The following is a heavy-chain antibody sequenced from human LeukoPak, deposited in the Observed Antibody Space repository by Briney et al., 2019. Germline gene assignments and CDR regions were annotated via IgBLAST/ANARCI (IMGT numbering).Heavy chain of an antibody. CDR3: TTSYDSSGYYYGFDY. V-gene: IGHV3-15*01. J-gene: IGHJ4*02. Sequence: PGGSLRLSCAASGFTFSNAWMSWVRQAPGKGLEWVGRIKSKTDGGTTDYAAPVKGRFTISRDDSKNTLYLQMNSLKTEDTAVYYCTTSYDSSGYYYGFDYWGQGTLVTVSS. CDR2: IKSKTDGGTT. D-gene: IGHD3-22*01. CDR1: GFTFSNAW.